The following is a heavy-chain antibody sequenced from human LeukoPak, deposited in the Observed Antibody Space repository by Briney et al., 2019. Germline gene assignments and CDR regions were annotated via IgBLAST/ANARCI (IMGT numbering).Heavy chain of an antibody. CDR1: GGSFSGYY. J-gene: IGHJ6*03. D-gene: IGHD5-24*01. V-gene: IGHV4-34*01. Sequence: PSETLSLTCAVYGGSFSGYYWSWIRQPPGKGLEWIGEINHSGRTNYNPSLKSRVTISVDTSKNQFSLKLSSVTAADTAVYYCARGLRDGYTLGYYMDVWGKGTTVTVSS. CDR3: ARGLRDGYTLGYYMDV. CDR2: INHSGRT.